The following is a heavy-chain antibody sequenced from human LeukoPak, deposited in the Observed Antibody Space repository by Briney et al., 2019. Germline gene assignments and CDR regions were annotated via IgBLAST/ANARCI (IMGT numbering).Heavy chain of an antibody. CDR2: IIPIFGTA. V-gene: IGHV1-69*06. CDR3: ARGFDGLRLKGQYFDY. J-gene: IGHJ4*02. Sequence: SVKVSCKASGRTFSSYAISWVRQAPGQGLEWMGGIIPIFGTANYAQKFQGRVTITADKSTSTAYMELSSLRSEDTAVYYCARGFDGLRLKGQYFDYWGQGTLVTVSS. CDR1: GRTFSSYA. D-gene: IGHD5/OR15-5a*01.